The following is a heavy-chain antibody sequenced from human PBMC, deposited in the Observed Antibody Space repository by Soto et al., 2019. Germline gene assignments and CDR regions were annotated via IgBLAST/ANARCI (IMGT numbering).Heavy chain of an antibody. V-gene: IGHV1-2*02. Sequence: QVLLVQSGAEVKRPGTSVKVSCKASGYIFTSYYVHWVRQVPGQVLEWLGWINPNTGGTNYEQRFEGRVTMTRDTSISTAYMELSMLTSDHTAIYFCARVRPRREFDPWGQGTLVTVSS. CDR3: ARVRPRREFDP. J-gene: IGHJ5*02. CDR2: INPNTGGT. CDR1: GYIFTSYY.